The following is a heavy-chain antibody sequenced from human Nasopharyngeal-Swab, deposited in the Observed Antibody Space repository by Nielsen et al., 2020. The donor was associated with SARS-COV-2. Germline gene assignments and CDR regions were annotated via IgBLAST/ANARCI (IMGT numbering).Heavy chain of an antibody. CDR3: ARVASDCTGGSCFSPSRYFYYYEMDV. J-gene: IGHJ6*02. Sequence: WVRQAPGQGLEWMGWISAYNGNTDYAPKFQGRVPMTTDTSTTTAYMELRGLRSDDTAVYYYARVASDCTGGSCFSPSRYFYYYEMDVWGQGTTVTVSS. CDR2: ISAYNGNT. V-gene: IGHV1-18*01. D-gene: IGHD2-15*01.